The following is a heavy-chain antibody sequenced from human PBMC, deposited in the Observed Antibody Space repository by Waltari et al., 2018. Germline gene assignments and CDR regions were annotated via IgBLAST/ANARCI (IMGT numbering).Heavy chain of an antibody. D-gene: IGHD1-1*01. J-gene: IGHJ4*02. V-gene: IGHV1-2*02. CDR3: ARETLPGNKIIDY. Sequence: QVHLVQSGAEVKQPGASVRVSCKTSGYTFTAYYLHWVRQAPGQVLEWMAWINSNTGDAQSAQTFEGRVTVTRDTSLTTAYLELSGLRSDDTALYYCARETLPGNKIIDYWGQGTLVTVSS. CDR1: GYTFTAYY. CDR2: INSNTGDA.